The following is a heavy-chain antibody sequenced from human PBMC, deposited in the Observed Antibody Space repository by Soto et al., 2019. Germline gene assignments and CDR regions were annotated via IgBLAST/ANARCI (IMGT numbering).Heavy chain of an antibody. V-gene: IGHV4-31*03. J-gene: IGHJ3*02. D-gene: IGHD2-15*01. CDR1: GGSISSGGYY. CDR3: ARGRGRVGYCSGGSCLDAFDI. Sequence: KSSETLSLTCTVSGGSISSGGYYWSWIRQHPGKGLEWIGYIYYSGSTYYNPSLKSRVTISVDTSKNQFSLKLSSVTAADTAVYYCARGRGRVGYCSGGSCLDAFDIWGQGTMVTVSS. CDR2: IYYSGST.